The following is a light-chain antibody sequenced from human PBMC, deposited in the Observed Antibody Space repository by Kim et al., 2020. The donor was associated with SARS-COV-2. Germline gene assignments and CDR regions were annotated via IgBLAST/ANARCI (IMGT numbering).Light chain of an antibody. CDR1: SNDVGGYNY. CDR3: SSYADSNNYV. CDR2: EVS. V-gene: IGLV2-8*01. J-gene: IGLJ1*01. Sequence: QSALTQPPSASGSPGQSLTISCTGTSNDVGGYNYVSWYQQHPGKAPKLMIYEVSKRPSGVPDRFSGSKSGNTASLTVSGLQAEDEADYYCSSYADSNNYVFGTGTKVTVL.